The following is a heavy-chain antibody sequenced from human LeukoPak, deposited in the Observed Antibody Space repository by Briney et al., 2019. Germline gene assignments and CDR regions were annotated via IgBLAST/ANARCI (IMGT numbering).Heavy chain of an antibody. CDR1: GYTFTFYG. CDR2: ISEYNGNT. J-gene: IGHJ4*02. D-gene: IGHD6-13*01. CDR3: ARGADSRNWYFDY. Sequence: GASVKVSCKASGYTFTFYGISGVRQAPGQGLEWMGWISEYNGNTNYTQNLQGRVTMTTDTSTSTAYMELRSLRSDDTAVYYCARGADSRNWYFDYWGQGTLVTVSS. V-gene: IGHV1-18*01.